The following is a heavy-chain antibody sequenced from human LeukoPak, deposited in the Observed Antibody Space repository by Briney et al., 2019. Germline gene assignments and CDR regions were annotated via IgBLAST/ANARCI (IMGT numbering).Heavy chain of an antibody. V-gene: IGHV1-69*13. J-gene: IGHJ4*02. CDR2: IIPIFGTA. Sequence: ASVKVSCKASGGTFSSYAISWVRQAPGQGLEWMGGIIPIFGTANYAQKFQGRVTIAADESTSTAYMELSSLRYEDTAVYYCAKVGVSGAARLDYWGQGTLVTVSS. CDR3: AKVGVSGAARLDY. CDR1: GGTFSSYA. D-gene: IGHD6-6*01.